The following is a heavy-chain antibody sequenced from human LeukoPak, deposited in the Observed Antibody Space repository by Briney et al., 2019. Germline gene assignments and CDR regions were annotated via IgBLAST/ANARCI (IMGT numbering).Heavy chain of an antibody. J-gene: IGHJ3*02. CDR3: ARRSPVGLIAFDI. V-gene: IGHV4-59*08. CDR1: GGSISSYY. CDR2: IYYSGST. Sequence: SETLSLTCTVSGGSISSYYWSWIRQSPGKGLEWIGYIYYSGSTNYNPSLKSRVTISVDTSKNQFSLKLSSVTAADTAVYYCARRSPVGLIAFDIWGQGTMVTVSS.